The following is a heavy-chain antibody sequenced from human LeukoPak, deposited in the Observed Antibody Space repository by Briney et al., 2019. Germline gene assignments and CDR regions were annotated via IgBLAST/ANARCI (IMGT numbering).Heavy chain of an antibody. CDR2: IEEKGSQI. V-gene: IGHV3-7*05. CDR3: ARNLRLHTPRAFDI. D-gene: IGHD5-24*01. J-gene: IGHJ3*02. CDR1: GFTFSDYW. Sequence: GGSLRLSCAASGFTFSDYWMNWVRQAPGKGLEWVANIEEKGSQIYYVNSVRGRFTISRDNAKNSLHLQMNSLRAEDTAVYYCARNLRLHTPRAFDIWGQGTMVTVSS.